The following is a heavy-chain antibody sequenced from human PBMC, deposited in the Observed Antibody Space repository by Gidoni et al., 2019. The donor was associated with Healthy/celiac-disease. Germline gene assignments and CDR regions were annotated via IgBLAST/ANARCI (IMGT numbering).Heavy chain of an antibody. J-gene: IGHJ4*02. CDR3: ASLDLG. Sequence: QVQLVASGGAVVQPGRSLRLSCAASGFTFSGYAMHWVRQAPGKGLEWVAVISYDGSNKYYADSVKGRFTISRDNSKNTLYLQMNSLRAEDTAVYYCASLDLGGGQGTLVTVSS. CDR2: ISYDGSNK. V-gene: IGHV3-30-3*01. CDR1: GFTFSGYA.